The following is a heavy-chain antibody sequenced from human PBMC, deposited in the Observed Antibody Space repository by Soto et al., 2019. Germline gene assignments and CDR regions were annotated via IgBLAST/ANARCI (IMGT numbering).Heavy chain of an antibody. Sequence: EVQLLESGGGLVQPGGSLRLSCAASGFTFSSYAMSWVRQAPGKGLEWVSAISGSGGSTYYADSVKGRFTISRDNSKNTRYLQMNSLRAEDTSGYYCATEVGRRVAKDFDYWGPGTVVTGSS. CDR1: GFTFSSYA. CDR2: ISGSGGST. J-gene: IGHJ4*01. V-gene: IGHV3-23*01. CDR3: ATEVGRRVAKDFDY. D-gene: IGHD5-12*01.